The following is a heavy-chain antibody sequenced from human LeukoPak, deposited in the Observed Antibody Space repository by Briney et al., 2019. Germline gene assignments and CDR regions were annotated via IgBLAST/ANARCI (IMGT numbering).Heavy chain of an antibody. CDR1: GFTFSSYA. CDR2: ISYDGSNK. CDR3: ARDQLVATFTTYYFDY. J-gene: IGHJ4*02. Sequence: GGSLRLSCAASGFTFSSYAMHWVRQAPGKGLEWVAVISYDGSNKYYADSVKGRFTISRDNSKNTLYLQMNSLRAEDTAVYYCARDQLVATFTTYYFDYWGQGTLVTVSS. D-gene: IGHD5-12*01. V-gene: IGHV3-30-3*01.